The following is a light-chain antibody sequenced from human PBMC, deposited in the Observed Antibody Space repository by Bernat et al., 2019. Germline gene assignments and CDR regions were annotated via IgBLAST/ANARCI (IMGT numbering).Light chain of an antibody. CDR3: AAWDGRLSSFV. CDR2: DYH. J-gene: IGLJ1*01. Sequence: QSVLTQPPSASGTLGQRVTISCSGSTSNIKYNHVYWYQQFPGTAPKLLIYDYHQRPPGVPDQFSDSKSGTSASLAIGGLRSEDEADYYCAAWDGRLSSFVFGSGTKVTVL. CDR1: TSNIKYNH. V-gene: IGLV1-47*02.